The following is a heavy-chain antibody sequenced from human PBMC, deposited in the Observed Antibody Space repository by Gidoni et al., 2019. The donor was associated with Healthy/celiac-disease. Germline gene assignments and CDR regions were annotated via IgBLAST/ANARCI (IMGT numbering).Heavy chain of an antibody. V-gene: IGHV3-15*01. CDR2: IKSKTDGGTT. Sequence: EGQLVASGGGLVKPGGSLRLSCAASGFTFSNGWMSWVGQVPGKGLEWLGRIKSKTDGGTTDYAAPVKGRFTISRDDSKNTLYLHMNSLKTDDTAVYYCTTGQQLVLGDYWGQGTLVTVSS. D-gene: IGHD6-13*01. CDR3: TTGQQLVLGDY. CDR1: GFTFSNGW. J-gene: IGHJ4*02.